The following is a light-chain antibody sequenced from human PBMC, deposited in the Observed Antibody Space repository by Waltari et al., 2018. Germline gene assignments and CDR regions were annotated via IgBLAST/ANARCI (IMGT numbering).Light chain of an antibody. V-gene: IGLV2-8*01. J-gene: IGLJ2*01. Sequence: QSALTQPPSASGSPGQSVTIPCTGTSTDIGVYNFVSWYQQHPGKAPKLLIYEVTERPSGVPDRFSGSKSGNTASLTVSGLQGEDEADYYCASFAGSNNLFGGGTKLTVL. CDR2: EVT. CDR3: ASFAGSNNL. CDR1: STDIGVYNF.